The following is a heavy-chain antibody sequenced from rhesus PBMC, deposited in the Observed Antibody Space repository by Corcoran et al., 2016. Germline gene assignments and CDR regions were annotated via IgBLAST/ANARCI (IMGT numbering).Heavy chain of an antibody. V-gene: IGHV3S5*01. Sequence: EVQLVESGGGLVQPGGSLRLSCAASGFTFSSYGMSWVRPAPGKGLEWVSYISNGGGSTYYADSVKGRFTISRDNSKNTLSLQMNSLRAEDTAVYYCAKDTGIQLQLDYWGQGVLVTVSS. J-gene: IGHJ4*01. CDR2: ISNGGGST. D-gene: IGHD5-12*01. CDR3: AKDTGIQLQLDY. CDR1: GFTFSSYG.